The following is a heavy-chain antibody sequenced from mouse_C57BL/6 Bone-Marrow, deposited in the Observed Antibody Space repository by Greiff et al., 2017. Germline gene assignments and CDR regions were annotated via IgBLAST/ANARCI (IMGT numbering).Heavy chain of an antibody. Sequence: VQLVESGAELVKPGASVKISCKASGYAFSSYWMNWVKQRPGKGLEWIGQIYPGDGDTNYNGKFKGKATLTEDKSSSTAYMQLSSLTSEDAAVYFCAREDYVSSGDYWGQGTTLTVSS. CDR1: GYAFSSYW. V-gene: IGHV1-80*01. CDR2: IYPGDGDT. D-gene: IGHD1-1*01. J-gene: IGHJ2*01. CDR3: AREDYVSSGDY.